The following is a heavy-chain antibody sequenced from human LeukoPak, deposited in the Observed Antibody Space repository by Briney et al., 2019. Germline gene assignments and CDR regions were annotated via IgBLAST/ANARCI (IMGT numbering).Heavy chain of an antibody. CDR3: ARAYCGGDCPPGAFDI. J-gene: IGHJ3*02. Sequence: AASVNVSCKASGCTVSSYAISWVRRATGQGLEWMGRIIPIFGIANYAQKFQGRVTITADKSTSTAYMELSSLRSEDTAVYYCARAYCGGDCPPGAFDIWGQGTMVTVSS. D-gene: IGHD2-21*02. CDR1: GCTVSSYA. CDR2: IIPIFGIA. V-gene: IGHV1-69*04.